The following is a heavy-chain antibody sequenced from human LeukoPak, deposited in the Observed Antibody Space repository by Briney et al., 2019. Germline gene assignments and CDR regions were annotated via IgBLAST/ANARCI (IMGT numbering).Heavy chain of an antibody. J-gene: IGHJ3*02. CDR3: AREIVVVVAATPARQIGAFDI. CDR1: GFTFSSYA. D-gene: IGHD2-15*01. Sequence: GALRLSCAASGFTFSSYAMHWVRQAPGKGLEWVAVISYDGSNKYYADSVKGRFTISRDNSKNTLYLQMNSLRAEDTAVYYCAREIVVVVAATPARQIGAFDIWGQGTMVTVSS. CDR2: ISYDGSNK. V-gene: IGHV3-30-3*01.